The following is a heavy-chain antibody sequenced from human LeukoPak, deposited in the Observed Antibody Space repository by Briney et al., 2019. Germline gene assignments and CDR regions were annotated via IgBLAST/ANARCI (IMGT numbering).Heavy chain of an antibody. Sequence: QAGGSLRLSCAASGITVSDNYMSWVRQTPGKGLERVSTLYPAGDTYFADSVRGRFTISRDISKNTVYLQMGSLRAEDTAVYFCARVHFPYGDFDYWGQGALVTVSS. CDR3: ARVHFPYGDFDY. V-gene: IGHV3-53*01. CDR1: GITVSDNY. J-gene: IGHJ4*02. D-gene: IGHD4-17*01. CDR2: LYPAGDT.